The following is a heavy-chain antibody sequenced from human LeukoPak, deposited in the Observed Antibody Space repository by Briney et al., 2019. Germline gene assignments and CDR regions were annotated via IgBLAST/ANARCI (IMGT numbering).Heavy chain of an antibody. CDR1: GGSVTSYY. V-gene: IGHV4-59*02. CDR3: ARATWIQLWEPFDY. Sequence: SETLSLTCTVSGGSVTSYYWSWIRQPPGKGLEWIGYIYYSGSTNYNPSLKSRVTISVDTSKNQFSLKLSSVTASDTAVYYCARATWIQLWEPFDYWGQGTLVTVSS. CDR2: IYYSGST. D-gene: IGHD5-18*01. J-gene: IGHJ4*02.